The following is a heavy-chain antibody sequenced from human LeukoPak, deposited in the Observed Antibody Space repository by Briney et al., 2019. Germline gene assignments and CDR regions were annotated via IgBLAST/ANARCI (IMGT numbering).Heavy chain of an antibody. CDR2: IKGDGSST. D-gene: IGHD3-10*01. CDR1: GFTFSSNW. CDR3: AREGRVGELLMVTFDI. J-gene: IGHJ3*02. Sequence: GGSLRLSCAASGFTFSSNWMHWVRQAPGKGLVWVSGIKGDGSSTSYADSVKGRFTISRDNAKNTLYLQMNSLRAEDTAVYYCAREGRVGELLMVTFDIWGQGTMVTVSS. V-gene: IGHV3-74*01.